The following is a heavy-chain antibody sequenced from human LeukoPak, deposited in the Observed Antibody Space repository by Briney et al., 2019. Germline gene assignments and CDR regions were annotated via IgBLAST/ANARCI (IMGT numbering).Heavy chain of an antibody. CDR1: GFTFSNFE. Sequence: PGGSLRLSCAASGFTFSNFEMNWVRQAPGKGLEWVAYISSSGSSKHYADSVKGRFTISRDNAKRSLYLQMNSLRVEDTAVYYCARGTYTSGWDWGQGTLVIVSS. CDR2: ISSSGSSK. CDR3: ARGTYTSGWD. V-gene: IGHV3-48*03. D-gene: IGHD6-19*01. J-gene: IGHJ4*02.